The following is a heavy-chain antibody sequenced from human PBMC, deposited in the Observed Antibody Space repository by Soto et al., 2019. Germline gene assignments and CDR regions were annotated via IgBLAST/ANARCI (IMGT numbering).Heavy chain of an antibody. Sequence: LRLSCAVSGFTFSSYWMSWVRQAPGRGLEWVATIAHDGSEKFYVDSVKGRFTISRDNTKNSLFLQMNSLRADDTAVYYCAKELGSNGYYCIGNWGQGTLVTVSS. CDR1: GFTFSSYW. CDR2: IAHDGSEK. V-gene: IGHV3-7*01. D-gene: IGHD3-22*01. J-gene: IGHJ4*02. CDR3: AKELGSNGYYCIGN.